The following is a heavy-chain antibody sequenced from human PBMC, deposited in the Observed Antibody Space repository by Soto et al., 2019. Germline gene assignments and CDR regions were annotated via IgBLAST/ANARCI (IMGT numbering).Heavy chain of an antibody. J-gene: IGHJ4*02. D-gene: IGHD6-19*01. Sequence: QVQLVQSGAEVKKPGASVKVSCKASGYTFTSYGISWVRQAPGQGFELMGWISAYNGNTHFAQKLQGRVTMTTDTSTSTAYMELRRLRSDDTDVYYCARDTGGPAGYRSGWYLYWCQGTLVTVSS. CDR1: GYTFTSYG. CDR2: ISAYNGNT. V-gene: IGHV1-18*04. CDR3: ARDTGGPAGYRSGWYLY.